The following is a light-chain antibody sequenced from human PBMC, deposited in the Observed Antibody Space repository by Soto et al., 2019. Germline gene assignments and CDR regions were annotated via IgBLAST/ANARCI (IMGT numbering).Light chain of an antibody. CDR1: SGSVSTSYY. J-gene: IGLJ3*02. V-gene: IGLV8-61*01. Sequence: QAVVTQEPSFSVSPGRTVTLTGGLSSGSVSTSYYPSWYQQTPGQAPRTLIYSTNTRSSGVPDRFSGSILGNKAALTITGAQADDESDYYSVLYMRSGIWVFGGGTKLTVL. CDR3: VLYMRSGIWV. CDR2: STN.